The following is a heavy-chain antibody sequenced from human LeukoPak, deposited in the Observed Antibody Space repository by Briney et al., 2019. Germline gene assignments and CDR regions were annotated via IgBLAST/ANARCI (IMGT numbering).Heavy chain of an antibody. CDR1: GFTFTSSA. Sequence: SVKVSCKASGFTFTSSAVQWVRQSRGQRLRWLEWIVVGSVNKNYAQKFQERVNITRDMSTSTAYMELSSLRSEDTAVYYCAARLNQPMRVDYWGQGTLVTVSS. CDR3: AARLNQPMRVDY. V-gene: IGHV1-58*01. D-gene: IGHD1-14*01. CDR2: IVVGSVNK. J-gene: IGHJ4*02.